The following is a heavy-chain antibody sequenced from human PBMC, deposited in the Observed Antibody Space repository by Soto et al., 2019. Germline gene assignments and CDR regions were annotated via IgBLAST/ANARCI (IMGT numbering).Heavy chain of an antibody. CDR1: GFTFSSYS. V-gene: IGHV3-48*01. Sequence: GGSLRLSCAASGFTFSSYSMNWVRQAPGKGQEWVSYISSSSSTIYYADSVKGRFTISRDNAKNSLYLQMNSLRAEDTAVYYCAIPCWGIGYYYMDVCGRGSSVIVSS. D-gene: IGHD3-10*02. CDR3: AIPCWGIGYYYMDV. J-gene: IGHJ6*03. CDR2: ISSSSSTI.